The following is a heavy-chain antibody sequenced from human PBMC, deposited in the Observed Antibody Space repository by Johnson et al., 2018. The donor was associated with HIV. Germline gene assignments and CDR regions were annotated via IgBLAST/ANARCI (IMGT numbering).Heavy chain of an antibody. CDR1: GFTFSSYA. Sequence: QVQLVESGGGVVQPGRSLRLSCAASGFTFSSYAMHWVRQAPGKGLEWVAIISYDGNNKYYADSVKGRFTISRDNSKNTLYLQMKSLRLEDTALNYCARVPFPRPTSPNYINDAFDIWGQGTMVTVSS. J-gene: IGHJ3*02. D-gene: IGHD4-11*01. V-gene: IGHV3-30-3*01. CDR2: ISYDGNNK. CDR3: ARVPFPRPTSPNYINDAFDI.